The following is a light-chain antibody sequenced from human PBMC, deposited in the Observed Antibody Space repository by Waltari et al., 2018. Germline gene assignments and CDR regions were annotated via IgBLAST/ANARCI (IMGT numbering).Light chain of an antibody. V-gene: IGKV3-15*01. J-gene: IGKJ2*01. CDR1: QSVSRN. CDR3: QQYNNWPPYS. CDR2: DAS. Sequence: ETVMTQSPVTLSVSPGERATVSCRASQSVSRNLAWYQQKPGQAPRLLIYDASTRATGSPARFSGSGSGTEFTLTISSLQSEDFAVYYCQQYNNWPPYSFGQGTKLEI.